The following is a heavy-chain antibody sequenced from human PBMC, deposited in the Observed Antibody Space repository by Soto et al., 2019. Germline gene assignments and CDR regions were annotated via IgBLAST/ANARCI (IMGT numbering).Heavy chain of an antibody. Sequence: SETLSLTCTVSGGSISSYYWSWIRQPPGKGLEWIGYIYYRGSTNYNPSLKSRVTISVDTSKNQFSLKLSSVTAADTAVYYCARAYGDYVFDYWGQGTLVTVSS. J-gene: IGHJ4*02. CDR3: ARAYGDYVFDY. V-gene: IGHV4-59*01. CDR1: GGSISSYY. D-gene: IGHD4-17*01. CDR2: IYYRGST.